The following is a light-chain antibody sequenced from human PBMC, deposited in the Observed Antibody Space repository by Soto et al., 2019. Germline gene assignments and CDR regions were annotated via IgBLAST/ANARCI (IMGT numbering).Light chain of an antibody. CDR1: QRINNW. CDR2: DAS. Sequence: EILMNQTPAILSGSLLDSVAVTFLASQRINNWLAWYQQKPRQAPNLLIYDASTLNSGVPSRFNGSRSGTEFTLTIGSLQPDDFAPYYSQQDDNYPCKFGEGSKVDIK. CDR3: QQDDNYPCK. J-gene: IGKJ1*01. V-gene: IGKV1-5*01.